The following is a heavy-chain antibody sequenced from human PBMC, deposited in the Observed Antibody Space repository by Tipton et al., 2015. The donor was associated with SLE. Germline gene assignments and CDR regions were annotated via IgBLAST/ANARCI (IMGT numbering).Heavy chain of an antibody. CDR1: GDSISSYF. CDR3: ARHPPRGIADH. Sequence: TLSLTCTVSGDSISSYFWSWIRQPPGKGLEWIGFIYYTGSANYNPSLKSRVTISVDTSKNQFSLKLSSVTAADTAVYYCARHPPRGIADHWGQGTLVTVSS. D-gene: IGHD3-16*01. J-gene: IGHJ5*02. CDR2: IYYTGSA. V-gene: IGHV4-59*08.